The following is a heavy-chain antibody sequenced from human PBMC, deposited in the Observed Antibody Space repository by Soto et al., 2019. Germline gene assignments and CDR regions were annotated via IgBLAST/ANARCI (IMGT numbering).Heavy chain of an antibody. CDR3: ARGHNIWFGGIVYYYYYGMDV. V-gene: IGHV4-34*01. D-gene: IGHD3-10*01. CDR2: INHSGST. CDR1: GGSFSGYY. J-gene: IGHJ6*02. Sequence: SETLSLTCAVYGGSFSGYYWSWIRQPPGKGLEWIGEINHSGSTNYNPSLKSRVTISVDTSKNQFSLKLSSVTAADTAVYYCARGHNIWFGGIVYYYYYGMDVWGQGTTVTVSS.